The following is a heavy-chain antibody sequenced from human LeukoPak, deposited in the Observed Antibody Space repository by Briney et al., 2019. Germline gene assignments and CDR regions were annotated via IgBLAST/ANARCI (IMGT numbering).Heavy chain of an antibody. J-gene: IGHJ5*02. D-gene: IGHD3-3*01. CDR1: GGSISSYY. CDR2: IYYSGST. CDR3: ARIFENWFDP. Sequence: PSETLSLTCTVSGGSISSYYWSWIRQPPGKGLEWIGYIYYSGSTNYNPSLKSRVTMSVDTSKNQFSLKLSSVTAADTAVYYCARIFENWFDPWGQGTLVTVSS. V-gene: IGHV4-59*12.